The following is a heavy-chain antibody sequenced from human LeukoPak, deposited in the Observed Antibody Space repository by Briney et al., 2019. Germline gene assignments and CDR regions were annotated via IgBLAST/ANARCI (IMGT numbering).Heavy chain of an antibody. CDR2: IYSDGST. CDR1: GLTVSSNY. CDR3: AKTLGYCSGGSCYSGVIDY. J-gene: IGHJ4*02. D-gene: IGHD2-15*01. V-gene: IGHV3-53*01. Sequence: GGSLRLSCVASGLTVSSNYMSWVRQAPGKGLQWVSVIYSDGSTYYADSMKGRFTISRDNSKNTLYLQMNSLRAEDTAVYYCAKTLGYCSGGSCYSGVIDYWGQGTLVTVSS.